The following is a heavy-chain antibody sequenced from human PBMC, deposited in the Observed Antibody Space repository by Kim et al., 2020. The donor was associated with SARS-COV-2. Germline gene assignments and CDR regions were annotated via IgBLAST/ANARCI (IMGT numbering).Heavy chain of an antibody. D-gene: IGHD2-15*01. V-gene: IGHV3-33*01. CDR3: ARAMVAGWFDP. J-gene: IGHJ5*02. CDR2: IWDDGSNK. CDR1: GFTFSSYG. Sequence: GGSLRLSCAASGFTFSSYGMPWVRQAPGKGLVWGAVIWDDGSNKYYADSVKGRFTISRDNSKNTLYLQMNSLIAEDTAVYYCARAMVAGWFDPWGQGTLVTVSS.